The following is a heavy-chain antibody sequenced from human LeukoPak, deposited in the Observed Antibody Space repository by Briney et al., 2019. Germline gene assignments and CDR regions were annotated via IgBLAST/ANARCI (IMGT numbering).Heavy chain of an antibody. Sequence: PSETLSLTCTVSGGSISSYYWSWIRQPAGKGLEWIWRIYTSGSTNYNPSLKSRVTMSVDTSKNQFSLKLSSVTAADTAVYYCARDVLLGYNYYFDYWGQGALVTVSS. V-gene: IGHV4-4*07. J-gene: IGHJ4*02. CDR3: ARDVLLGYNYYFDY. D-gene: IGHD5-24*01. CDR1: GGSISSYY. CDR2: IYTSGST.